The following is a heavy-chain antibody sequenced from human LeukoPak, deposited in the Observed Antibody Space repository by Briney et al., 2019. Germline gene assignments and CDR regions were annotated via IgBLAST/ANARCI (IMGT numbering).Heavy chain of an antibody. CDR2: INPNSGGT. J-gene: IGHJ4*02. Sequence: ASVKVSCKASGYTFTGYYMHWVRQAPGQGLEWMGWINPNSGGTNYVQKFQGRVTMTRDTSISTAYMELSRLRSDDTAVYYCARVPGYSSSWHFDFWGQGTLVTVSS. V-gene: IGHV1-2*02. CDR1: GYTFTGYY. CDR3: ARVPGYSSSWHFDF. D-gene: IGHD6-13*01.